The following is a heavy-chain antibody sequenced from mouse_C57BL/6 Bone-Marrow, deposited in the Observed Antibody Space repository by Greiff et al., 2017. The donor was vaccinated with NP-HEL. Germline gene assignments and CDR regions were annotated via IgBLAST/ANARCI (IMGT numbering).Heavy chain of an antibody. CDR2: SRNKANDYTT. CDR3: ARDGGFRYFDV. J-gene: IGHJ1*03. V-gene: IGHV7-1*01. CDR1: GFTFSDFY. Sequence: EVNLVESGGGLVQSGRSLRLSCATSGFTFSDFYMEWVRQAPGKGLEWIAASRNKANDYTTEYSASVKGRFIVSRDTSQSILYLQMNALRAEDTAIYYCARDGGFRYFDVWGTGTTVTVSS.